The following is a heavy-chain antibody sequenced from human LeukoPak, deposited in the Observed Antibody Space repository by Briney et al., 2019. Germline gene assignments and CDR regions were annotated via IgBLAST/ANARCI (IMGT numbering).Heavy chain of an antibody. CDR2: ISDSGTT. D-gene: IGHD1/OR15-1a*01. V-gene: IGHV4-59*08. Sequence: SETLSLTCAVAGVPVNDFHWSWIRQSPGRGLEWLGWISDSGTTNYNPSFRGRLAISADTSKSQLSLELTSVTAADTAVYYCARHVEHAAYFRYWGQGSLVTVSS. J-gene: IGHJ4*02. CDR3: ARHVEHAAYFRY. CDR1: GVPVNDFH.